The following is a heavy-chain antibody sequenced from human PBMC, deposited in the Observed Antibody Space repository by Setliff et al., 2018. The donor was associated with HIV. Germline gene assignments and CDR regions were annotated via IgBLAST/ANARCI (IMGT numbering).Heavy chain of an antibody. J-gene: IGHJ4*01. CDR3: ARGAPYCNHGVCHLFDY. CDR2: INHSGRA. CDR1: GESFSGYY. Sequence: SETLSLTCAVYGESFSGYYWTWIRQPAGKGLEWLGEINHSGRARYSPSLKSRVTILVDTSKNQFSLRLSSVTAADTAVYYCARGAPYCNHGVCHLFDYWGHGNRVTVSS. D-gene: IGHD2-8*01. V-gene: IGHV4-34*01.